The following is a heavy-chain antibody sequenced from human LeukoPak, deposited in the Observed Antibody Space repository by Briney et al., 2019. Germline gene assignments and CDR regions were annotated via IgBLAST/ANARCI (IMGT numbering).Heavy chain of an antibody. V-gene: IGHV4-59*08. D-gene: IGHD3-22*01. CDR1: GDSISDYY. J-gene: IGHJ4*02. CDR2: IYYSGNT. CDR3: ARHKDSSTYYARAFDY. Sequence: SDTLSLTCTVSGDSISDYYWSWIRQPPGKGLEWIGYIYYSGNTDYNPSLKSRVIISVDMSKNQFSLKLTSVTAADTAIYYCARHKDSSTYYARAFDYWGQGTLVTVSS.